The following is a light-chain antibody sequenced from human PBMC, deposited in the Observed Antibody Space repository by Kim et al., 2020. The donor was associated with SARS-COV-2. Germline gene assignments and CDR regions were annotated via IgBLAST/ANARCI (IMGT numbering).Light chain of an antibody. V-gene: IGKV4-1*01. CDR1: QSVLYSSNNKNY. CDR2: WAS. CDR3: QQYYSTPLT. Sequence: DIVMTQSPDSLAVSLGERATINCKSSQSVLYSSNNKNYLAWYQQKPGQPPKLLIYWASTREFGVPDRFSGNGSGTDFTLTISSLQAEDVAVYYCQQYYSTPLTFGGGTKVDIK. J-gene: IGKJ4*01.